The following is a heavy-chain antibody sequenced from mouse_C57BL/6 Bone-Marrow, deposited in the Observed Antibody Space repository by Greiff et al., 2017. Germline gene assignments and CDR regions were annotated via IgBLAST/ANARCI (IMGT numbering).Heavy chain of an antibody. J-gene: IGHJ1*03. Sequence: QVQLQQSGPELVKPGASVKLSCKASGYTFTSYDINWVKQRPGQGLEWIGWIYPRDGSTKYNEKFKGKATLTVGTSSSTAYMERHSLTSEDSAVYFCARDYGSSYWYFDVWGTGTTVTVSS. CDR3: ARDYGSSYWYFDV. V-gene: IGHV1-85*01. CDR2: IYPRDGST. D-gene: IGHD1-1*01. CDR1: GYTFTSYD.